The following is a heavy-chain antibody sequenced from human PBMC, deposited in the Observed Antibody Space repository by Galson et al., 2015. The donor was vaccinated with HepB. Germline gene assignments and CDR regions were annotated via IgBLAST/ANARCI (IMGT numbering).Heavy chain of an antibody. CDR3: AKDRMYSSTNKPYCFDC. CDR1: GFPFSDYA. CDR2: ISGGGVNT. Sequence: SLRLSCAASGFPFSDYAMSWVRQAPGKGLEWVSGISGGGVNTYYADSVKGRFSISRENSKNTLYLQVSSLRAEDTAVYYCAKDRMYSSTNKPYCFDCWGQGTLVTVSS. V-gene: IGHV3-23*01. J-gene: IGHJ4*02. D-gene: IGHD6-13*01.